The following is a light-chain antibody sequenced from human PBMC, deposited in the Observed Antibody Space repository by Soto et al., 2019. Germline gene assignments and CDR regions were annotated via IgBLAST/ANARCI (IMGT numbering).Light chain of an antibody. V-gene: IGLV2-8*01. CDR2: EVT. CDR3: SSRIGGTSVV. Sequence: QSALTQPPSASGSPGQSGTISCTGTSSGLGDFNYVSWYQQHPGQVPKLMIYEVTKRPSGVPDRFSGSKSGNTASLTVSGLQAEDEADYYCSSRIGGTSVVFGGGTKLTVL. J-gene: IGLJ2*01. CDR1: SSGLGDFNY.